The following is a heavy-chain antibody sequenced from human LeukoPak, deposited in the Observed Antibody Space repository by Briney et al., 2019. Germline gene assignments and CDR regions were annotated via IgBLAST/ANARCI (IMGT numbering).Heavy chain of an antibody. Sequence: PGGSLRLSCAASGFTFSSYGMHWVRQAPGKGLEWVAFIRYDGSNKYYADSVKGRFTISRDNSKNTLYLQMNSLRAEDTAVYYCAKEPQHLEWLLTANRYFQHWGQGTLVTVSS. J-gene: IGHJ1*01. CDR1: GFTFSSYG. CDR2: IRYDGSNK. D-gene: IGHD3-3*01. V-gene: IGHV3-30*02. CDR3: AKEPQHLEWLLTANRYFQH.